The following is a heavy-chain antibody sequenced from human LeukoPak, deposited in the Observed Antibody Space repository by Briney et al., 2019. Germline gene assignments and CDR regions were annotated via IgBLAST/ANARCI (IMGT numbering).Heavy chain of an antibody. D-gene: IGHD6-19*01. CDR1: GVSISIYY. CDR3: ARSSDSSGYYGGGIIDY. Sequence: PSETLSLTRTVSGVSISIYYWIWIRQPAGKGLEWIGRIYTNENTFFNPSLKSRVTMSVDTSKHQFSLQLTSVTAADAAVYYCARSSDSSGYYGGGIIDYWGQGTLVTVSS. CDR2: IYTNENT. V-gene: IGHV4-4*07. J-gene: IGHJ4*02.